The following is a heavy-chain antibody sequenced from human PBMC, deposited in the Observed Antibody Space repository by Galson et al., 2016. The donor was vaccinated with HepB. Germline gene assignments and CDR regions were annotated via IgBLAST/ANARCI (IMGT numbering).Heavy chain of an antibody. D-gene: IGHD5-12*01. V-gene: IGHV4-39*01. CDR1: GGSIRNGAFH. J-gene: IGHJ3*02. CDR3: ARQIGGWLWAFDI. CDR2: MHDTGGT. Sequence: SETLSLTCIVSGGSIRNGAFHWGWVRQPPGKGLEWIGSMHDTGGTYQNPSLKSRLTMSVDTSRNYFSLQLTSVTAADTAVYYCARQIGGWLWAFDIWGQGTMVTVSS.